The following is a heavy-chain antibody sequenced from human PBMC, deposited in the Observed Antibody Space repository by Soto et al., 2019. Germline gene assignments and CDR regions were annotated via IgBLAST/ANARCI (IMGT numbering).Heavy chain of an antibody. J-gene: IGHJ3*02. Sequence: QVQLVQSGAEVKKPGSSVKVSCKASGGTFSSYAISWVRQAPGQGLEWMGGIIPIFGTANYAQKFQGRVTITADESTSTAYMVLSSLRSEDTAVYYCARSVDMATVTMDAFDIWGQGTMVTVSS. V-gene: IGHV1-69*12. CDR2: IIPIFGTA. D-gene: IGHD4-4*01. CDR3: ARSVDMATVTMDAFDI. CDR1: GGTFSSYA.